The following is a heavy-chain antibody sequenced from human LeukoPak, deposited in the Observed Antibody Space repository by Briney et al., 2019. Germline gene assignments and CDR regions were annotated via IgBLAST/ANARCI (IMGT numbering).Heavy chain of an antibody. Sequence: GGSLRLSCAASGFTFSSYAMSWVRQAPGKGLEWVSAISGSGGGTYYADSVKGRFTISRDNSKNTLYLQMNSLRAEDTAVYYCAKDKGDYYGSGSPPEWGQGTLVTVSS. CDR1: GFTFSSYA. V-gene: IGHV3-23*01. CDR2: ISGSGGGT. D-gene: IGHD3-10*01. CDR3: AKDKGDYYGSGSPPE. J-gene: IGHJ4*02.